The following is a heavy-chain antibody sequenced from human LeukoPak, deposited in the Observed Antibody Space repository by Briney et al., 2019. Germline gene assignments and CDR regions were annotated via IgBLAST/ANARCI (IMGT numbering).Heavy chain of an antibody. Sequence: GGSLRLSCAASGFTFSSYGMNWVRQAPGKGLEWVSYISSSGSNIYYADSVKGRFTISRDKAKNSLYLQMNSLRAEDTAVYYCAILGPEFAADLYYYYGIDVWGQGTTVTVSS. CDR3: AILGPEFAADLYYYYGIDV. J-gene: IGHJ6*02. CDR1: GFTFSSYG. V-gene: IGHV3-48*03. CDR2: ISSSGSNI. D-gene: IGHD6-13*01.